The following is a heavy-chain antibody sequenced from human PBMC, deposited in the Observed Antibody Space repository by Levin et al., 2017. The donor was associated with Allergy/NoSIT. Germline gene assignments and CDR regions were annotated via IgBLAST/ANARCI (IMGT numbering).Heavy chain of an antibody. D-gene: IGHD3-10*01. Sequence: KISCKASGFTFTSSAMQWVRQARGQRLEWIGWIVVGSGNTNYAQKFQERVTITRDMSTSTAYMELSSLRSEDTAVYYCAAERYYYYGSGKRSKVFDPWGQGTLVTVSS. CDR3: AAERYYYYGSGKRSKVFDP. CDR2: IVVGSGNT. V-gene: IGHV1-58*02. J-gene: IGHJ5*02. CDR1: GFTFTSSA.